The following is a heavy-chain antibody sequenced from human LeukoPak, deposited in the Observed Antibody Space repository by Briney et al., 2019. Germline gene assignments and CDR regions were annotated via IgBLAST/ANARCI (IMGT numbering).Heavy chain of an antibody. CDR3: AGVTTGYCSGGSCYPIDAFDI. CDR1: GYSFTSYW. Sequence: GESLKSSCKGSGYSFTSYWISWVRQMPGKGLEWMGRIDPSDSYTNYSPSFQGHVTISADKSISTAYLQWSSLKASGTAMYYCAGVTTGYCSGGSCYPIDAFDIWGQGTMVTVSS. CDR2: IDPSDSYT. D-gene: IGHD2-15*01. V-gene: IGHV5-10-1*01. J-gene: IGHJ3*02.